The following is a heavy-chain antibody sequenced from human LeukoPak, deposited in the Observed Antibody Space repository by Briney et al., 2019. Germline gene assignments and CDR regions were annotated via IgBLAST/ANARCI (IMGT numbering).Heavy chain of an antibody. J-gene: IGHJ4*02. CDR2: INHRGTT. CDR1: GGSIRSSSYY. V-gene: IGHV4-39*07. D-gene: IGHD1-26*01. CDR3: ARSWAGMYYPFYYFDY. Sequence: SETLSLTWTVSGGSIRSSSYYWGWIRQPPGTGLEWIAEINHRGTTHYNPSLKSRVNISADTSKNQFSLHLDSVTAADTAVYYCARSWAGMYYPFYYFDYWGQGTLVSVSS.